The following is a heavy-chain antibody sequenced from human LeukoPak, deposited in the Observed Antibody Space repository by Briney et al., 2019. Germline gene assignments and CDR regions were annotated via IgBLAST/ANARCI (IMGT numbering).Heavy chain of an antibody. V-gene: IGHV3-23*01. CDR3: AKPSVSGTGRSWFDA. CDR2: ISGSGGNT. J-gene: IGHJ5*02. Sequence: GGSLRLSCAASGFTFSSYSMTWVRLAPGKGLEWVSVISGSGGNTVYADSVKGRFTISRDNSKNTLYLQMNGLRAEDTAVYYCAKPSVSGTGRSWFDAWGQGTLVTVSP. CDR1: GFTFSSYS. D-gene: IGHD6-19*01.